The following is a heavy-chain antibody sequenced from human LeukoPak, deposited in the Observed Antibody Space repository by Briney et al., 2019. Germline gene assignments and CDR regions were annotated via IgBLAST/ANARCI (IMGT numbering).Heavy chain of an antibody. J-gene: IGHJ4*02. V-gene: IGHV3-30-3*01. CDR2: ISYDGSNK. D-gene: IGHD2-15*01. CDR3: ARDRFEVAALDY. Sequence: PGGSLRLSCAASGFTFSSYAMHWVRQAPGKGLEWVAVISYDGSNKYYADSVKGRFTISRDNSKNTLYLQMNSLRAEDTAVYYCARDRFEVAALDYWGQGTLVTVSS. CDR1: GFTFSSYA.